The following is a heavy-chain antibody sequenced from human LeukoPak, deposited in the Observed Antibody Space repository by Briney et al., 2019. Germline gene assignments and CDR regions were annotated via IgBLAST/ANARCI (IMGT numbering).Heavy chain of an antibody. V-gene: IGHV4-39*01. CDR2: IYYSGST. Sequence: SETLSLTCTVSGGSISSNSHYWGWIRQPPGKGLEWIGSIYYSGSTYYNPSLKSRVTISVDTSKNQFSLKLSSVTAADTAVYYCAIREMATIRSAYFDYWGQGTLVTVSS. CDR1: GGSISSNSHY. D-gene: IGHD5-24*01. J-gene: IGHJ4*02. CDR3: AIREMATIRSAYFDY.